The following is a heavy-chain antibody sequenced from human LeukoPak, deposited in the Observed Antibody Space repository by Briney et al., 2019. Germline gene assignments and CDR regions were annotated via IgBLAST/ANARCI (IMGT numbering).Heavy chain of an antibody. CDR3: AKRGVVIRVILVGFHKEAYYFDS. J-gene: IGHJ4*02. CDR1: GITLSNYG. V-gene: IGHV3-23*01. Sequence: GGSLTLSCAVSGITLSNYGISWVRQAPGPGLEWDAGISDSGGRTNYADSVKGRFTNSRDNPKNTLHLQMNSLRAEDTAVYFCAKRGVVIRVILVGFHKEAYYFDSWGQGALVTVSS. CDR2: ISDSGGRT. D-gene: IGHD3-22*01.